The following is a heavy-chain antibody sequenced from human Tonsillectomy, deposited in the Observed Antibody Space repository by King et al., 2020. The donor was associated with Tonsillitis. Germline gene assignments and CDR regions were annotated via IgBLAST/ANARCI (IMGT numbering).Heavy chain of an antibody. J-gene: IGHJ3*02. D-gene: IGHD3-3*01. V-gene: IGHV3-33*01. CDR3: AREGDFWSGDEAFDI. Sequence: VQLVESGGGVVQPGRSLRLSCAASGFIFSSYAMHWVRQAPGKGLEWVAVIWHDGSNKYFADSVKGRFTISRDNSKNTLFLQMNSLRADDAAVYYCAREGDFWSGDEAFDIWGQGTMVTVSS. CDR2: IWHDGSNK. CDR1: GFIFSSYA.